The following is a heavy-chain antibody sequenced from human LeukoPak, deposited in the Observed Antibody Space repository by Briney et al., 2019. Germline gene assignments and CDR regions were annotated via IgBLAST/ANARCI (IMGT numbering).Heavy chain of an antibody. D-gene: IGHD4-11*01. CDR1: GFTFSSYW. V-gene: IGHV3-30*18. J-gene: IGHJ6*03. CDR3: AKDDRLTGIYYMDV. Sequence: GGSLRLSCAASGFTFSSYWMSWVRQAPGKGLEWVAVISYDGTNKYYADSVKGRFTISRDNSKNTLYLQMNSLRAEDTAVYYCAKDDRLTGIYYMDVWGKGTTVTISS. CDR2: ISYDGTNK.